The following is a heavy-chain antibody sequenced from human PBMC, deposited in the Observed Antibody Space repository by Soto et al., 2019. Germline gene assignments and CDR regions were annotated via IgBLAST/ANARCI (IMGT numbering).Heavy chain of an antibody. CDR3: ARGTICSGSYYRHCYYYVMDV. CDR1: GGSISSGDYY. Sequence: SETLSLTCTVSGGSISSGDYYWSWIRQPPGKGLEWIGYIYYSGSTYYNPSLKSRVTISVDTSKNQFSLKLSSVTAADTAVYYCARGTICSGSYYRHCYYYVMDVWGQGTTVTVSS. D-gene: IGHD3-10*02. J-gene: IGHJ6*02. CDR2: IYYSGST. V-gene: IGHV4-30-4*01.